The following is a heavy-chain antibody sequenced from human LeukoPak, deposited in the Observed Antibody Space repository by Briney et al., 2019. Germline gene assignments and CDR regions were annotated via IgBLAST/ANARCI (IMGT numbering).Heavy chain of an antibody. J-gene: IGHJ3*02. D-gene: IGHD2-15*01. V-gene: IGHV3-23*01. CDR2: ISGSGGST. Sequence: GGSLRLSCAASGFAFSSYAMSWVRQAPGKGLEWVSAISGSGGSTYYADSVKGRFTISRDNSKNTLYLQMNSLRAEDTAVYYCAKTLEGYIVVVVAATVAFDIWGQGTMVTVSS. CDR3: AKTLEGYIVVVVAATVAFDI. CDR1: GFAFSSYA.